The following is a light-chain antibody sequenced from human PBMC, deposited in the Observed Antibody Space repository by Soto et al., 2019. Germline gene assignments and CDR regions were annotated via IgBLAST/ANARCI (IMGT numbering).Light chain of an antibody. V-gene: IGKV1-5*03. CDR2: RAS. Sequence: DIQMTQSPSTLSASVGDRVTITCRASQSVSNWLAWYQQKPGKAPNLLIYRASNLESGVPSRFSGSGSGTEVTLTISSLQPDDLATYYCQQYNSYSVTFGQGTKVEIK. CDR1: QSVSNW. CDR3: QQYNSYSVT. J-gene: IGKJ1*01.